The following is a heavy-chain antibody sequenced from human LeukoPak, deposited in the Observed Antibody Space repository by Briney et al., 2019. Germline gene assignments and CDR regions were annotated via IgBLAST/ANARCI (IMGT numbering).Heavy chain of an antibody. D-gene: IGHD3-22*01. V-gene: IGHV1-2*06. Sequence: ASVKVSCKASGYTFTGYYMHWVRQAPGQGLEWMGRINPNSGGTNYAQKFQGRVTMTRDTSISTAYMELSRLRSDDTAVYYCARGYYDSSGYYYWGQGNLVTVSS. CDR1: GYTFTGYY. CDR2: INPNSGGT. CDR3: ARGYYDSSGYYY. J-gene: IGHJ4*02.